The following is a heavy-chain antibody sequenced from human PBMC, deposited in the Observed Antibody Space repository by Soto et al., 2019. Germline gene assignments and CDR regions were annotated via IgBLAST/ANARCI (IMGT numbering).Heavy chain of an antibody. CDR3: ARDWKGAEGFDP. J-gene: IGHJ5*02. D-gene: IGHD1-1*01. CDR1: GYTFSTYG. Sequence: QVQLVQSGAPVKKPGATVKVTCKASGYTFSTYGFSWVRQAPGQGLEWMGWIGADNGDTNYAQNFQGRVTMTTDTSTTTSYMELRSLTSDDTAVYFCARDWKGAEGFDPWGQGTLVTVSS. V-gene: IGHV1-18*01. CDR2: IGADNGDT.